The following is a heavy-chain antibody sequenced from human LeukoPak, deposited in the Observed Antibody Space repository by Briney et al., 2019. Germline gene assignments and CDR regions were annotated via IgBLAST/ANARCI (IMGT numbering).Heavy chain of an antibody. J-gene: IGHJ4*01. CDR3: ARDLGGSSWYVDYFDY. V-gene: IGHV4-34*01. CDR2: INHSGST. D-gene: IGHD6-13*01. CDR1: GGSFSGYY. Sequence: SETLSLTCAVYGGSFSGYYWSWIRQPPGKGLEWIGEINHSGSTNYNPSLKSRVTISVDTSKNQFSLKLSSVTAADTAVYYCARDLGGSSWYVDYFDYWGQEPWSPSPQ.